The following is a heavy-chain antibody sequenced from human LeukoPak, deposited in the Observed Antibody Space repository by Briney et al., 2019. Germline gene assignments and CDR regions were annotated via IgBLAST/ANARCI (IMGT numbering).Heavy chain of an antibody. CDR2: ISGSGSST. D-gene: IGHD4-23*01. CDR1: GFTFSSYA. V-gene: IGHV3-23*01. J-gene: IGHJ5*02. CDR3: AKDRAGGNFEWFDP. Sequence: PGRSLRLSCAASGFTFSSYAMSWVRQAPGKGLEWVSAISGSGSSTFYADSVKGRFTISRDNSKNTLYLQMNSLRAEDTAVYYCAKDRAGGNFEWFDPWGQGTLVTVSS.